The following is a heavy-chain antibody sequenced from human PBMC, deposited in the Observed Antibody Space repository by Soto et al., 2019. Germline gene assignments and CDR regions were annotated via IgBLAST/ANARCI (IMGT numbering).Heavy chain of an antibody. CDR1: GYIFANYG. CDR2: INNYNGKT. D-gene: IGHD6-13*01. CDR3: ARGGSSWSAEYYQH. Sequence: QVQLVQSGAEVKKPGASVKVSCKASGYIFANYGISWVRQAPGQGPEWMGWINNYNGKTNYAQTLQGRVTMTTDTSTSTAYMELRSLTSDDPAVYYCARGGSSWSAEYYQHWGQGTLVIVSS. J-gene: IGHJ1*01. V-gene: IGHV1-18*01.